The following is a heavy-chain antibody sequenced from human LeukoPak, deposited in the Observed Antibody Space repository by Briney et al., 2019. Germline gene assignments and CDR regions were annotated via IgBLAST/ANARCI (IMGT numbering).Heavy chain of an antibody. CDR2: IIPIFGTA. CDR1: GGTFSSYA. D-gene: IGHD2-2*02. CDR3: ARVGFVVVPAAIDSYYYGMDV. V-gene: IGHV1-69*13. Sequence: SVKVSCKASGGTFSSYAISWVRQAPRQGLEWMGGIIPIFGTANYAQKFQGRVTITADESTSTAYMELSSLRSEDTAVYYCARVGFVVVPAAIDSYYYGMDVWGQGTTVTVSS. J-gene: IGHJ6*02.